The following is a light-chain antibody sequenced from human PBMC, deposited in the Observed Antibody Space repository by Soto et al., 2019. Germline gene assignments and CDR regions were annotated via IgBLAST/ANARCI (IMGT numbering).Light chain of an antibody. CDR1: QSISSY. CDR3: QQSYISPGT. V-gene: IGKV1-39*01. J-gene: IGKJ1*01. Sequence: DIQMTQSPSSLSASVGDRVTITCRASQSISSYLNWYQQKPGKAPKLLIYAASRLESGVPSRFGGSGSGTDFTLTVSSLQAEDFATYYCQQSYISPGTFGQGTKVQIK. CDR2: AAS.